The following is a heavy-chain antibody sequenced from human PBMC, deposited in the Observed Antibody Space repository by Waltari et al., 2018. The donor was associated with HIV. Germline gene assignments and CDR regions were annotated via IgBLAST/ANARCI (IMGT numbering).Heavy chain of an antibody. CDR1: GFDFSNYT. J-gene: IGHJ5*02. CDR2: ISASVTYI. Sequence: EVLLVQSGGGLVKPGGSLTLSCAASGFDFSNYTMNWVRPAPGMGLECVSSISASVTYIYYADPVKSRFIISRDNADNSLLLHMSGLRVEDTALYYCTRDPVGFCSGGSCHYDHWGQGSLATVSS. CDR3: TRDPVGFCSGGSCHYDH. V-gene: IGHV3-21*01. D-gene: IGHD2-15*01.